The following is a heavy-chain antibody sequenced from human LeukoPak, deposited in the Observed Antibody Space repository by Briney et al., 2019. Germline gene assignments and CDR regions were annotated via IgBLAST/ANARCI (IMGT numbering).Heavy chain of an antibody. V-gene: IGHV4-34*01. CDR2: INHSGST. D-gene: IGHD6-6*01. CDR3: ARGRVKHYYDYMDV. J-gene: IGHJ6*03. Sequence: SETLSLTCAVYGGSFSGYYWSWIRQPPGKGLEWIGEINHSGSTNYNPSLKSRVTISVDTSKNQFSLKLSSVTAADTAVYYCARGRVKHYYDYMDVWGKGTTVTVSS. CDR1: GGSFSGYY.